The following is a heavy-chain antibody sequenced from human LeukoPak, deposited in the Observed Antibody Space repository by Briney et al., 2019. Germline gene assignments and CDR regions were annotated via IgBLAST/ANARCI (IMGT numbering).Heavy chain of an antibody. CDR1: GGTFSSYA. CDR2: ISGNNDNT. V-gene: IGHV1-18*01. CDR3: ARGVGSAFDI. Sequence: ASVKVSCKASGGTFSSYAISWVRQAPGQGFEWMGWISGNNDNTDYAQKFQGRVIMTKDTSTSTVYMELRSLRSDDTALYYCARGVGSAFDIWGQGTMVTVSS. J-gene: IGHJ3*02.